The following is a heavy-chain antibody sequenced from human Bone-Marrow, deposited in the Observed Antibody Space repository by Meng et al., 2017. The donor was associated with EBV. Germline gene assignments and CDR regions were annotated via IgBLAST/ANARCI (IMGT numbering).Heavy chain of an antibody. D-gene: IGHD3-10*01. CDR2: LIPMSDAP. CDR3: ASESGRGFTPDY. J-gene: IGHJ4*02. Sequence: VQVVETGAAGKSLASAVKGSCWTSGGTFRSDAVSWVRQAPGQGLEWMGGLIPMSDAPHYAQKFQGRVTITADESTSTHYMHLSGLTSDDTAVYYCASESGRGFTPDYWGQGTLVTVSS. V-gene: IGHV1-69*01. CDR1: GGTFRSDA.